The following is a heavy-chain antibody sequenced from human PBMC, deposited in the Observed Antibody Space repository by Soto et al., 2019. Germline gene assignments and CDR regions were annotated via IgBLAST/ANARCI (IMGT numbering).Heavy chain of an antibody. CDR1: GYTFRSYG. J-gene: IGHJ4*02. D-gene: IGHD2-2*01. V-gene: IGHV1-18*01. CDR3: ARGKVVVVPAALGLFDY. Sequence: QVQLVQSGAEVKKPGASVKVSCKTSGYTFRSYGISWVRQAPGQGLEWMGWISAYNGNTNSSQKVQGRVIMTTDTSSSSAYMELGIVGSDYTAVYYCARGKVVVVPAALGLFDYWGQGTLVTVS. CDR2: ISAYNGNT.